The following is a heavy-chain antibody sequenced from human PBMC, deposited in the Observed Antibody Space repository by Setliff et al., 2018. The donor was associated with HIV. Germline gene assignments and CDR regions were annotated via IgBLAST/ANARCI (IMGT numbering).Heavy chain of an antibody. D-gene: IGHD3-16*01. CDR1: GYTFINFG. CDR2: MNPNSGVT. J-gene: IGHJ6*04. CDR3: ASGKGFGGVVITDGLDV. V-gene: IGHV1-8*02. Sequence: ASVKVSCKASGYTFINFGITWVRQAPGQGLEWMGWMNPNSGVTGYALKFHDRVTMTSDTSISTAYLELRTLTSEDTAVDYCASGKGFGGVVITDGLDVWGKGTTVTVSS.